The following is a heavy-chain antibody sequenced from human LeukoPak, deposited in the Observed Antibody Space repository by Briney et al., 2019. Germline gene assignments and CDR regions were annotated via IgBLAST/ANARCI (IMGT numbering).Heavy chain of an antibody. Sequence: GGSLRLSCAASGFTFSSYGMHWVRQAPGKGLEWVAVIWYGGSNKYYADSVKGRFTISRDNSKNTLYLQMNSLRSEDTAVYYCARVAPTQQAYDYWGQGTLVTVSS. CDR1: GFTFSSYG. V-gene: IGHV3-33*08. CDR2: IWYGGSNK. J-gene: IGHJ4*02. D-gene: IGHD5-12*01. CDR3: ARVAPTQQAYDY.